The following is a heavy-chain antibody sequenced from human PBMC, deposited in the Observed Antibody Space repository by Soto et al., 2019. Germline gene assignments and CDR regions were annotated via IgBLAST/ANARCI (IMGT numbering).Heavy chain of an antibody. CDR1: GFTFSTYS. Sequence: EAQLVESGGGLVQTGESLRLSCAASGFTFSTYSMNWVRQTPGKGLEWVSYVTSSSATTYYADSVQGLFTISRDNAKNSLYLQMRSLKSEDTAVYYCSRERRGPGYLPYALDIWGQGTMVTVSS. CDR3: SRERRGPGYLPYALDI. D-gene: IGHD3-9*01. V-gene: IGHV3-48*01. J-gene: IGHJ3*02. CDR2: VTSSSATT.